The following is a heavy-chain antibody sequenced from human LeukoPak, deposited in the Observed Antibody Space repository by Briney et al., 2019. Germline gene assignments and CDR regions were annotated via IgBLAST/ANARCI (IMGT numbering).Heavy chain of an antibody. V-gene: IGHV1-8*02. D-gene: IGHD5-18*01. Sequence: ASVKVSCKASGSTSPDINWVRQATGKGLEWLGWMNPSDHTGYAQKFQGRVSITRDTSSNAAYMELRGLRSEDTAVYYCARYIHLSGFDIRGQGTMVTVSS. CDR3: ARYIHLSGFDI. CDR1: GSTSPD. CDR2: MNPSDHT. J-gene: IGHJ3*02.